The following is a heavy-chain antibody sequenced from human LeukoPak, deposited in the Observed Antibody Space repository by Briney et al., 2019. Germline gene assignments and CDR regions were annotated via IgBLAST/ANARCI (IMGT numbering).Heavy chain of an antibody. D-gene: IGHD3-16*01. J-gene: IGHJ4*02. CDR3: AKDWGMHPYFDY. V-gene: IGHV3-30*02. CDR2: IRYDGSPT. Sequence: GGSLRLSCAASGFTFSTFGMLWVRQAPGKGLEWVAFIRYDGSPTYYADSVKGRFTISRDNSKNTLYLQMNSLRAEDTAVYYCAKDWGMHPYFDYWGQGTLVTVSS. CDR1: GFTFSTFG.